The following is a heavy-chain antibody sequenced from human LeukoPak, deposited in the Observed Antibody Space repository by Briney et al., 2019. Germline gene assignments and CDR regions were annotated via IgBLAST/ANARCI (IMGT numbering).Heavy chain of an antibody. CDR3: ARPQMSSGWSRGHYYYGMDV. J-gene: IGHJ6*02. Sequence: PSETLSLTCTVSGGSISSYYWSWIRQPPGKGLEWIGYIYYSGSTNYNPSLKSRVTISVDTSKNQFSLKLSSVTAADTAVYYCARPQMSSGWSRGHYYYGMDVWGQGTTVTVSS. CDR1: GGSISSYY. CDR2: IYYSGST. V-gene: IGHV4-59*08. D-gene: IGHD6-19*01.